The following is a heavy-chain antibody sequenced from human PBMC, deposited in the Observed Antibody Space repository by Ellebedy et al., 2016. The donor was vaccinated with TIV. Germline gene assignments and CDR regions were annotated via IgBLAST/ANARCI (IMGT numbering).Heavy chain of an antibody. J-gene: IGHJ6*02. CDR3: AEDKVFGDSKWEIDV. V-gene: IGHV3-23*01. D-gene: IGHD4-17*01. Sequence: PGGSLRLSCAASGFTFSGYAMSWVRQAPGKGLEWVSGINSRGGSTSYTDSVKGRFTISRDNSKNTLYLQMNSLRADDTAVYYCAEDKVFGDSKWEIDVWGQGTTVTVSS. CDR1: GFTFSGYA. CDR2: INSRGGST.